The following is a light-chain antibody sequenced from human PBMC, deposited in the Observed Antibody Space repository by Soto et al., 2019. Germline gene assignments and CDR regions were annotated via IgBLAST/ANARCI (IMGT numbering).Light chain of an antibody. V-gene: IGLV2-14*01. Sequence: QSVLTQPASVSGSPGQSITISCTGTSSDVDGYNYVSWYQQHPGKAPKLMIYEVSNRPSGVSNRFSGSKSGNTASLTISGLQAEDEADYYCSSYTSSNFYGFGTGTKVTVL. J-gene: IGLJ1*01. CDR2: EVS. CDR1: SSDVDGYNY. CDR3: SSYTSSNFYG.